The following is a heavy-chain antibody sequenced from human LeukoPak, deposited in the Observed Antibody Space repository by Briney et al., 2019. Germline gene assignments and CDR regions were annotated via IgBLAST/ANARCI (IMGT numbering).Heavy chain of an antibody. CDR2: ISYDGSNK. CDR3: AREGVGATSGPTDY. J-gene: IGHJ4*02. D-gene: IGHD1-26*01. V-gene: IGHV3-30*04. Sequence: PGGSLRLSCAASGFTFSSYAMHWVRQAQGKGLEWVAVISYDGSNKYYADSVKGRFTISRDNSKNTLYLQMNSLRAEDTAVYYCAREGVGATSGPTDYWGQGTLVTVSS. CDR1: GFTFSSYA.